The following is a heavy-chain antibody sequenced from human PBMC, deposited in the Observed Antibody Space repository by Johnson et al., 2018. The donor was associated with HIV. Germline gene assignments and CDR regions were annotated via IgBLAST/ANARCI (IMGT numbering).Heavy chain of an antibody. D-gene: IGHD1-26*01. Sequence: QMQLVESGGGVVQPGGSLRLSCAASAFTFSSYGMHWVRQAPGKGLEWVAFIRYDGTNKYYADSVKGRFPISRDNSKTTLYLQMNSLRAEDTAVYYCAKDRASVWYSGSYLVDWGQGTMVTVSS. CDR3: AKDRASVWYSGSYLVD. V-gene: IGHV3-30*02. CDR2: IRYDGTNK. CDR1: AFTFSSYG. J-gene: IGHJ3*01.